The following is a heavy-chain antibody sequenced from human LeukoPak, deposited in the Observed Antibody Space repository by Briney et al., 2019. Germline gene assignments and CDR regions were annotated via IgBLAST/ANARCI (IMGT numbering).Heavy chain of an antibody. Sequence: SVKVSCKASGYTFTSYDINWVRQAPGQGLEWMGGIIPIFGTANYAQKFQGRVTITADKSTSTAYMELSSLRSEDTAVYYCARDTLGYCTNGVCYSDFWGQGTLVTVSS. D-gene: IGHD2-8*01. CDR1: GYTFTSYD. CDR2: IIPIFGTA. J-gene: IGHJ4*02. V-gene: IGHV1-69*06. CDR3: ARDTLGYCTNGVCYSDF.